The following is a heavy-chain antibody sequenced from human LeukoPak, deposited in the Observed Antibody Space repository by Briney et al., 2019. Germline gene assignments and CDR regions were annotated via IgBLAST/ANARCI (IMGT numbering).Heavy chain of an antibody. V-gene: IGHV3-30*03. J-gene: IGHJ6*03. CDR2: ISYDGSNK. Sequence: PGGSLRLSCAASGFTFSSYGMHWVRQAPGKGLEWVAVISYDGSNKYYADSVKGRFTISRDNSKNTLYLQMNSLRAEDTAVYYCARDGGRSYYHYYYYYYYMDVWGKGTTVTISS. D-gene: IGHD1-26*01. CDR3: ARDGGRSYYHYYYYYYYMDV. CDR1: GFTFSSYG.